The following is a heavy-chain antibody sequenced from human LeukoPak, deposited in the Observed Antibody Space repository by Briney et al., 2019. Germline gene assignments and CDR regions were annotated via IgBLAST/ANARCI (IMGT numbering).Heavy chain of an antibody. CDR1: GDSVSSNSAA. D-gene: IGHD2-21*02. V-gene: IGHV6-1*01. Sequence: SQTLSLTCAISGDSVSSNSAAWSWIRQSPSRGLEWLGRTYYRSKWYYDYAVSLKSRITFNPDTPKNHFSLQLNSVTPEDTAVYFCARVGGDGFFDYWGQGPLVTVSS. J-gene: IGHJ4*02. CDR3: ARVGGDGFFDY. CDR2: TYYRSKWYY.